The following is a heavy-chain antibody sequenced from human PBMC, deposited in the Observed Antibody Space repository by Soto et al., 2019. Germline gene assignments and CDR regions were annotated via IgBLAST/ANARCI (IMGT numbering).Heavy chain of an antibody. J-gene: IGHJ4*02. CDR2: INAGNGNT. CDR3: ARLARQVTIFGEFDY. V-gene: IGHV1-3*01. D-gene: IGHD3-3*01. Sequence: ASVKVSCKASGYTFTSYAMHWVRQAPGQRLEWMGWINAGNGNTKYSQKFQGRVTITRDTSASTAYMELSSLRSEDTAVYYCARLARQVTIFGEFDYWGQGTLVTVSS. CDR1: GYTFTSYA.